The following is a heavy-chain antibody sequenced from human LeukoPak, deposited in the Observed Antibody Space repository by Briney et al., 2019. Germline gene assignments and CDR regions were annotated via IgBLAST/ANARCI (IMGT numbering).Heavy chain of an antibody. CDR2: IFHTGST. D-gene: IGHD6-6*01. CDR1: GASMTSHY. Sequence: SETLSLTCTVSGASMTSHYWTWMRQDPGTGLEWIGNIFHTGSTSYNPALEGRVTISLDTSNNQFSLKMTSVTPADTAVYYCAKEGGPARPGLDSWGQGTLVTVSS. J-gene: IGHJ4*02. V-gene: IGHV4-59*11. CDR3: AKEGGPARPGLDS.